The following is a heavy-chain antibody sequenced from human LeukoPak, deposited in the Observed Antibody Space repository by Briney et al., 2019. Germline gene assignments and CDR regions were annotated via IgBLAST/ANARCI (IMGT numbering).Heavy chain of an antibody. D-gene: IGHD7-27*01. CDR2: INPNSGGT. CDR3: ARGERTGDRDRSAFDI. Sequence: ASVKVSCKASGYTFTGYYVHWVRQAPGQGLEWMGRINPNSGGTDYAQKFQGRVTMTRDTSISTAYMELSRLRSDDTAVYYCARGERTGDRDRSAFDIWGQGTMVTVSS. CDR1: GYTFTGYY. J-gene: IGHJ3*02. V-gene: IGHV1-2*06.